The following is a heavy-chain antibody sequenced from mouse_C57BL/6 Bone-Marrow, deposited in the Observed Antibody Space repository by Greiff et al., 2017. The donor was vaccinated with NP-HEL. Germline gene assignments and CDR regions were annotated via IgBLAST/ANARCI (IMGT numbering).Heavy chain of an antibody. D-gene: IGHD2-1*01. Sequence: EVKLMESGGGLVQPGESLKLSCESNEYEFPSHDMSWVRKTPEKRLELVAAINSDGGRTYYPDTMERRFIISRDNTKKTLYLQMSSLRSEDTALYYCARHFGNYVGYFDVWGTGTTVTVSS. CDR3: ARHFGNYVGYFDV. J-gene: IGHJ1*03. V-gene: IGHV5-2*01. CDR2: INSDGGRT. CDR1: EYEFPSHD.